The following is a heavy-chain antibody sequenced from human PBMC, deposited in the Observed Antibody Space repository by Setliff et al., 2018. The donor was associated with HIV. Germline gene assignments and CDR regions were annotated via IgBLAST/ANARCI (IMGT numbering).Heavy chain of an antibody. D-gene: IGHD3-10*01. CDR3: AADLPSRGGGEFDC. V-gene: IGHV3-15*01. CDR2: IKNTGAT. CDR1: GFTFRDAW. J-gene: IGHJ4*02. Sequence: PGGSLRLSCAASGFTFRDAWMSWVRQAPGKGLEWIGLIKNTGATQFAAPGKDRFTISRDVSKTTVYLQMSSLKTEDTALYFCAADLPSRGGGEFDCWGQGTQVTVSS.